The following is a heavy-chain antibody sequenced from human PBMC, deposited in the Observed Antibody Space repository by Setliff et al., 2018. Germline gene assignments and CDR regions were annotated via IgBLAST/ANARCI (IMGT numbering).Heavy chain of an antibody. CDR3: AIAYSSSWDFDY. J-gene: IGHJ4*02. CDR1: GGSFSTYY. CDR2: INHSGST. D-gene: IGHD6-13*01. Sequence: SETLSLTCAVYGGSFSTYYWIWIRQPPGKGLEWIGEINHSGSTNYNPSLKSRVTISVDTSKNQFSLKLSSVTAADTAVYYCAIAYSSSWDFDYWGQGTLVTVSS. V-gene: IGHV4-34*01.